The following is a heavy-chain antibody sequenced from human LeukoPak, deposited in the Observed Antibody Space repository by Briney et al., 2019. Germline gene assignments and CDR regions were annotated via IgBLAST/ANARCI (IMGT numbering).Heavy chain of an antibody. J-gene: IGHJ4*02. CDR3: ARDKLAVAGSADY. Sequence: DSVKGQFTISRDNAKNSLYLQMNSLRAEDTAVYYCARDKLAVAGSADYWGQGTLVTVSS. D-gene: IGHD6-19*01. V-gene: IGHV3-21*01.